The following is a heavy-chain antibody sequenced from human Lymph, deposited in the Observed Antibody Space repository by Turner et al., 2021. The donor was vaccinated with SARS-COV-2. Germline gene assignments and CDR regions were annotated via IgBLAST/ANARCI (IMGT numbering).Heavy chain of an antibody. CDR1: GGPFSSSA. CDR3: ARGAAYCSGGSCYRKGFDY. J-gene: IGHJ4*02. D-gene: IGHD2-15*01. V-gene: IGHV1-69*01. CDR2: IIPIFGTA. Sequence: QVQLVQSGAEVKKPGSSVKVSCKASGGPFSSSAISWVRQAPGQGLEWMGGIIPIFGTANYAQRFQGRVTITADESTSTAYMELRSLRSEDTAVYYCARGAAYCSGGSCYRKGFDYWGQGTPVTVSS.